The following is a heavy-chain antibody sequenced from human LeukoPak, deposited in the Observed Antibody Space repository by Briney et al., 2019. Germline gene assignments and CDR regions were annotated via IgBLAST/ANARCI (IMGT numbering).Heavy chain of an antibody. D-gene: IGHD2-2*01. J-gene: IGHJ5*02. CDR1: GFTFSSYW. Sequence: GGSLRLSCAASGFTFSSYWMSWVRQAPGKGLEWVANVKQDGSEKYYVDSVKGRFTISRDNAKNSLYLQMNSLRAEDTAVYYCAGALGYCSSTSCPNWFDPWGQGTLVTVSS. CDR3: AGALGYCSSTSCPNWFDP. V-gene: IGHV3-7*01. CDR2: VKQDGSEK.